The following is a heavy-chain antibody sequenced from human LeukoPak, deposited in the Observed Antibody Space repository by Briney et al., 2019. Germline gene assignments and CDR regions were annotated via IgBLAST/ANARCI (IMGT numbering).Heavy chain of an antibody. J-gene: IGHJ5*02. V-gene: IGHV3-23*01. CDR2: ISGSGGST. Sequence: AGGSLRLSCAASGFTFSSYAMSWVRQAPGEGLEWVSAISGSGGSTYYADSVKGRFTISRDNSKNTLCLQMNSLRAEDTAVYYCARRYYYDSSGYYPWGQGTLVTVSS. D-gene: IGHD3-22*01. CDR3: ARRYYYDSSGYYP. CDR1: GFTFSSYA.